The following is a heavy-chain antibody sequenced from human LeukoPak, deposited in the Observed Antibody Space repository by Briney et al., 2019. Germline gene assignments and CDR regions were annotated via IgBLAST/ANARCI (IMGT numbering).Heavy chain of an antibody. D-gene: IGHD2/OR15-2a*01. J-gene: IGHJ6*03. V-gene: IGHV3-21*01. CDR1: GFTFSNYS. Sequence: GGSLRLSCAASGFTFSNYSMNWVRQAPGKGLEWVSSISSSSSYIYYADSVKGRFTISRDNAKNSLYLQMNSLRAEDTAVYFCARQYSNPYYHYMDVWGKGTTVTVSS. CDR3: ARQYSNPYYHYMDV. CDR2: ISSSSSYI.